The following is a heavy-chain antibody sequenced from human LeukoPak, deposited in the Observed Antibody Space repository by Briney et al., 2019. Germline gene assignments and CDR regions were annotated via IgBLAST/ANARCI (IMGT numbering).Heavy chain of an antibody. CDR3: ARDARGYSYGSRHYYYYMDV. CDR2: IIPIFGTA. CDR1: GGTFISYA. D-gene: IGHD5-18*01. J-gene: IGHJ6*03. Sequence: SVKVSCKASGGTFISYAISWVRQAPGQGLEWMGGIIPIFGTANYAQKFQGRVTITTDESTSTAYMELSSLRSEDTAVYYCARDARGYSYGSRHYYYYMDVWGKGTTVTVSS. V-gene: IGHV1-69*05.